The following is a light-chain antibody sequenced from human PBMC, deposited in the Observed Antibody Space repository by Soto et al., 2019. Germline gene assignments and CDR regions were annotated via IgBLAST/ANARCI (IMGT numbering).Light chain of an antibody. Sequence: DIQMTQSPSSLSASVGDRVTITCRASQDIRNELGWYQQKPGRAPKRLIYGVSNLQSRVPSRFSGSASGTEFTLTISSLQPEDSATYYCLQHNTYPWTFGQGTKVEVK. CDR2: GVS. V-gene: IGKV1-17*01. CDR3: LQHNTYPWT. CDR1: QDIRNE. J-gene: IGKJ1*01.